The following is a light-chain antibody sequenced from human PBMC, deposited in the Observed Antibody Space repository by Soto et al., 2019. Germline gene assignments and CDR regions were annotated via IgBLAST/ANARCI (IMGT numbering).Light chain of an antibody. CDR1: SSDVGNYNY. CDR3: SSYTSGSTPWV. Sequence: QSALTQPTSVSGSPGQSIIISCTGTSSDVGNYNYVSWYQHHPGKAPKLMICDVSDRPSGVSNRFSGSKSGNTASLTISGFQAEDEADYYCSSYTSGSTPWVFGTGTKVTVL. CDR2: DVS. J-gene: IGLJ1*01. V-gene: IGLV2-14*03.